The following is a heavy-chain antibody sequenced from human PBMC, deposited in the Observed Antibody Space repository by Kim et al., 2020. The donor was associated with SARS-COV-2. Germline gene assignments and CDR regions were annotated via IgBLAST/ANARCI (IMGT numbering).Heavy chain of an antibody. CDR1: GFTFSSYS. D-gene: IGHD3-3*01. J-gene: IGHJ4*02. Sequence: GGSLRLSCAASGFTFSSYSMNWVRQAPGKGLEWVSSISSSSSYIYYADSVKGRFTISRDNAKNSLYLQMNSLRAEDTAVYYCARTVLINYDFWSGYYNDTGYWGQGTLVTVSS. V-gene: IGHV3-21*01. CDR3: ARTVLINYDFWSGYYNDTGY. CDR2: ISSSSSYI.